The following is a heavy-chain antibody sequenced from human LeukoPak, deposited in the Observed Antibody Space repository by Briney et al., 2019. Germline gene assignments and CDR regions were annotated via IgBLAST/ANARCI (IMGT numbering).Heavy chain of an antibody. J-gene: IGHJ4*02. CDR3: ARERAPRGNFDY. CDR1: GFTVSSNY. CDR2: IYSGGST. D-gene: IGHD3-16*01. V-gene: IGHV3-53*01. Sequence: GGSLRLSCAASGFTVSSNYMSWVRQAPGKGLEWVSVIYSGGSTFYADSVKGRFTISRDNSKNMLYLQMNSLRAEDTAVYYCARERAPRGNFDYWGQGTLVTVSS.